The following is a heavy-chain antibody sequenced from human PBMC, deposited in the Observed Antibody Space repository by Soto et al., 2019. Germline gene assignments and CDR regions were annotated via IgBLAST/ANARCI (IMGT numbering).Heavy chain of an antibody. CDR2: ISAYNGNT. Sequence: ASVKVSCKASGYTFTSYGISWVRQAPGQGLEWMGWISAYNGNTNYAQKLQGRVTMTTDTSTSTAYMELRSLSSVTAADTAVYYCARVNIHTYYYYYYMDVWGKGTTVTVSS. CDR1: GYTFTSYG. CDR3: ARVNIHTYYYYYYMDV. V-gene: IGHV1-18*01. J-gene: IGHJ6*03.